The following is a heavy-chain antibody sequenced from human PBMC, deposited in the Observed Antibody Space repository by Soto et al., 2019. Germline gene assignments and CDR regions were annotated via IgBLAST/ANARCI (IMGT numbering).Heavy chain of an antibody. V-gene: IGHV1-18*01. J-gene: IGHJ4*02. CDR1: GHTFTSYG. CDR3: ARDMGGYYFETNDY. CDR2: ITANNVNT. D-gene: IGHD3-22*01. Sequence: ASVKVSCKTSGHTFTSYGISWVRQAPGQGLEWMGWITANNVNTNYAQKFQGRVTMTTDTSTATAYMELRSLRSDDTAVYYCARDMGGYYFETNDYWGQGNLVTVSS.